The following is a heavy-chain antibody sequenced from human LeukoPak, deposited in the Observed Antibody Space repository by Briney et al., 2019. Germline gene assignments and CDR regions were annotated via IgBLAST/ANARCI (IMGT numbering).Heavy chain of an antibody. V-gene: IGHV1-3*01. J-gene: IGHJ4*02. CDR1: GYTFTSYA. Sequence: ASVKVSCKASGYTFTSYAMHWVRQAPGQRLEWMGWINAGNGNTKYSQKFQGRVTMTEDTSTDTAYMELSSLRSEDTAVYYCATVVPAAIDYFDYWGQGTLVTVSS. CDR3: ATVVPAAIDYFDY. D-gene: IGHD2-2*02. CDR2: INAGNGNT.